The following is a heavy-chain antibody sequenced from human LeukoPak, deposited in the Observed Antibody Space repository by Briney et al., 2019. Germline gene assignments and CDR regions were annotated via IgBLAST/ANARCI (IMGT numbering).Heavy chain of an antibody. D-gene: IGHD5-24*01. CDR3: AKDQGMAL. CDR1: GCTFSSYG. J-gene: IGHJ3*01. V-gene: IGHV3-30*18. CDR2: ISYDGSNK. Sequence: PGGSLRVSCAASGCTFSSYGMHWVRQAPGKGLEWVAVISYDGSNKYYADSVKGRFTISRDNSKNTLYLQMNSLRAEDTAVYYCAKDQGMALWGQGTMVTVSS.